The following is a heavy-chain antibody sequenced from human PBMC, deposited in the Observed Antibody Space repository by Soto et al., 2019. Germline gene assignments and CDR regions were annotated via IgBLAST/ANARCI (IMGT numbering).Heavy chain of an antibody. V-gene: IGHV1-46*03. CDR3: ARSITMIVVVMGYFDY. Sequence: ASVKVSCKASGYTFTSYYMHWVRQAPGQGLEWMGIINPSGGSTSYAQKFQGRVTMTRDTSTSTVYMELSSLRSEDTAVYYCARSITMIVVVMGYFDYWGQGTLVTVSS. J-gene: IGHJ4*02. CDR1: GYTFTSYY. CDR2: INPSGGST. D-gene: IGHD3-22*01.